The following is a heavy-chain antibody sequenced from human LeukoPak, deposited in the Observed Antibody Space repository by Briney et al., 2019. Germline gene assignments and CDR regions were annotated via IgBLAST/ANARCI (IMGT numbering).Heavy chain of an antibody. V-gene: IGHV4-59*08. CDR2: IYYSGST. J-gene: IGHJ4*02. CDR3: ARYIAAPRNHFDY. D-gene: IGHD6-13*01. CDR1: GGSISSYY. Sequence: SETLSLTCTVSGGSISSYYWSWIRQPPGKGLEWIGYIYYSGSTNYNPSLKSRVTISVDTSKNQSSLKLSSVTAADTAVYYCARYIAAPRNHFDYWGQGTLVTVSS.